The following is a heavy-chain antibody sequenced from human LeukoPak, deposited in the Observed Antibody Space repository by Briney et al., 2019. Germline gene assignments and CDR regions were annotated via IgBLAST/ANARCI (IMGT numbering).Heavy chain of an antibody. CDR3: ARDVQLYCSGGSCPPYYYYGMDV. D-gene: IGHD2-15*01. Sequence: GGSLRLSCAASGFTFSSYAMHWVRQAPGKGLEWVAVISYDGSNKYYADSVKGRFTISRDNSKNTLYLQMNSLRAEDTAVYYCARDVQLYCSGGSCPPYYYYGMDVWGQGTTVTVSS. CDR1: GFTFSSYA. CDR2: ISYDGSNK. V-gene: IGHV3-30-3*01. J-gene: IGHJ6*02.